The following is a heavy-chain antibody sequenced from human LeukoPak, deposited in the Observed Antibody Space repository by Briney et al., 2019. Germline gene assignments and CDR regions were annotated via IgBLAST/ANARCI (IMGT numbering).Heavy chain of an antibody. V-gene: IGHV4-4*07. CDR3: ARKDRYYYYMDV. Sequence: SETLSLTCTASGGSISSYYWSWIRQPAGKGLEWIGRIYTSGSTNYSPSLKSRVTMSVDTSKNQFSLKLSSVTAADTAVYYCARKDRYYYYMDVWGKGTTVTVSS. J-gene: IGHJ6*03. CDR1: GGSISSYY. CDR2: IYTSGST.